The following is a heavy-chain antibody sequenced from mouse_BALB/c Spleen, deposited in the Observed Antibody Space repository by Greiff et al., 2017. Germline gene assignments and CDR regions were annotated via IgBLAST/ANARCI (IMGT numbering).Heavy chain of an antibody. CDR2: IYPGSGST. Sequence: VKLQESGPELVKPGASVKMSCKASGYTFTDYVISWVKQRTGQGLEWIGEIYPGSGSTYYNGKFKGKATLTADKSSSTAYMQLSSLTSVDSAVYFCARLEDGYYEKGFAYWGQGTLVTVSA. CDR1: GYTFTDYV. V-gene: IGHV1-77*01. D-gene: IGHD2-3*01. J-gene: IGHJ3*01. CDR3: ARLEDGYYEKGFAY.